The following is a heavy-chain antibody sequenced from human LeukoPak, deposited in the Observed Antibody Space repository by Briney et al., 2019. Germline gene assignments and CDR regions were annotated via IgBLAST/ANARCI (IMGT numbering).Heavy chain of an antibody. Sequence: GGSLSLSCAASRFTFSSYAMSWVRQAPGKGLEWVSAISGSGGSTYYADSVKGRFTISRDNSKNTLYLQRNSLRAEDTAVYYCAKEVGREVHFDYWGQGTLVTVSS. CDR3: AKEVGREVHFDY. J-gene: IGHJ4*02. V-gene: IGHV3-23*01. CDR2: ISGSGGST. CDR1: RFTFSSYA. D-gene: IGHD3-10*01.